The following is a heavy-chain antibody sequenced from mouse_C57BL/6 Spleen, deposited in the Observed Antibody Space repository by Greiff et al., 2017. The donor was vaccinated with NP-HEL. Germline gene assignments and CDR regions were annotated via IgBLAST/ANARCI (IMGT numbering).Heavy chain of an antibody. D-gene: IGHD1-1*01. CDR2: ISDGGSYT. CDR1: GFTFSSYA. V-gene: IGHV5-4*01. J-gene: IGHJ2*01. Sequence: EVQVVESGGGLVKPGGSLKLSCAASGFTFSSYAMSWVRQTPEKRLEWVATISDGGSYTYYPDNVKGRFTISRDNAKNNLYLQMSHLKSEDTAMYYCARDPHGSSYPYFDYWGQGTTLTVSS. CDR3: ARDPHGSSYPYFDY.